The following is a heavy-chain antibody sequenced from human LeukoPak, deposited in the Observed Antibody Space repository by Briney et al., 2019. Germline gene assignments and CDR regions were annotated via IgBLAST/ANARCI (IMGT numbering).Heavy chain of an antibody. D-gene: IGHD2-2*01. CDR3: ARLKGVPAADY. J-gene: IGHJ4*02. CDR2: IFYSGSP. V-gene: IGHV4-39*01. Sequence: SETLSLTCTVSGGSISSTSYYWGWIRQPPGKGLEWIGGIFYSGSPYYNPSLKSRVTISVDTAKNQFSLRLTSVTAADTAVYYCARLKGVPAADYWGQGTPVTVSS. CDR1: GGSISSTSYY.